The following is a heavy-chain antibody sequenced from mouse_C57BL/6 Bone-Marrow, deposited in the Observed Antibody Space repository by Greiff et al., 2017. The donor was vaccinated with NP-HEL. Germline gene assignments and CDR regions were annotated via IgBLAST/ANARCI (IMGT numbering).Heavy chain of an antibody. CDR2: IDPNSGGT. D-gene: IGHD1-1*01. CDR3: ARSFPITTVVFDV. J-gene: IGHJ1*03. CDR1: GYTFTSYW. V-gene: IGHV1-72*01. Sequence: QVQLKQPGAELVKPGASVKLSCKASGYTFTSYWMHWVKQRPGRGLEWIGRIDPNSGGTKYNEKFKSKATLTVDKPSSTAYMQLSSLTSEDSAVYYCARSFPITTVVFDVWGTGTTVTVSS.